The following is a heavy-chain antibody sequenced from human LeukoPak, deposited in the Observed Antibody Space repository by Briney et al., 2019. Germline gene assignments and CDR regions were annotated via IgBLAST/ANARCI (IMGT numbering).Heavy chain of an antibody. Sequence: GGSLRLSCAASGFTFSSYAMSWVRQAPGKGLEWVSAISGSGGSTYYADSVKGRFTISRDNSKNTLYLQINSLRAEDTAVYYCAKDVVGSYYYFDYWGQGTLVTVSS. J-gene: IGHJ4*02. CDR2: ISGSGGST. D-gene: IGHD1-26*01. CDR3: AKDVVGSYYYFDY. CDR1: GFTFSSYA. V-gene: IGHV3-23*01.